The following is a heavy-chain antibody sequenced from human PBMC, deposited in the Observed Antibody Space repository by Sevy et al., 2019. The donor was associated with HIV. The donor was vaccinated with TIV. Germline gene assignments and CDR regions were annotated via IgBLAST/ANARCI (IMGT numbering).Heavy chain of an antibody. V-gene: IGHV4-30-4*01. J-gene: IGHJ4*02. CDR3: ARGALYCSGGSCYFFDY. Sequence: SETLSLTCTVSGGSISSGDYYWGWIRQPPGKGLEWIGYIYYSGSTYYNPSLKSRVTISVDTSKNQFSLKLSSVTAADTAVYYCARGALYCSGGSCYFFDYWGQGTLVTVSS. D-gene: IGHD2-15*01. CDR2: IYYSGST. CDR1: GGSISSGDYY.